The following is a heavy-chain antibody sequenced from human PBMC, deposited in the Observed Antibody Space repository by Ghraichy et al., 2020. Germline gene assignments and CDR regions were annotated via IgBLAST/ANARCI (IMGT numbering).Heavy chain of an antibody. CDR2: ITYTSDRT. Sequence: GGSLRLSCATSGFSFRDYMMSWVRQAPGKGLEWVSAITYTSDRTYYADSVKGRFTISRDNSKNTLYLQMNNLRADDTAIYYCATRKVVVAPPDYWGQGTLVTVS. V-gene: IGHV3-23*01. D-gene: IGHD3-22*01. CDR3: ATRKVVVAPPDY. J-gene: IGHJ4*02. CDR1: GFSFRDYM.